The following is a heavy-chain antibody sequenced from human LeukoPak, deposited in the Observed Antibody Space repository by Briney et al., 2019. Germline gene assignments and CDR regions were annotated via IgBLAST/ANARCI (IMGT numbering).Heavy chain of an antibody. CDR1: GFTFSSYG. V-gene: IGHV3-33*01. Sequence: GGSLRLSCAASGFTFSSYGMHWVRQAPGKGLEWVAVIWYDGSNKYYADPVKGRFTISRDNSKNTLYLQMNSLRAEDTAVYYCARGPTQGWVAAAIYYFDYWGQGTLVTVSS. CDR2: IWYDGSNK. CDR3: ARGPTQGWVAAAIYYFDY. D-gene: IGHD6-13*01. J-gene: IGHJ4*02.